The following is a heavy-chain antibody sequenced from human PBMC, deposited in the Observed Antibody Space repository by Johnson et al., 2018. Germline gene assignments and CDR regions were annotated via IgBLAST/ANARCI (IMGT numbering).Heavy chain of an antibody. J-gene: IGHJ4*02. Sequence: EVQLLETGGGLVKXGGSLRLXCTASGFSFTTYTMNWVRQAPGKGLEWVSAISSSGMYTYYADSLTGRFTISRDNTKNSLSLQMNSLRAEDTAIHYCAMPGGATVTSGWGQGTLVTVSS. CDR3: AMPGGATVTSG. CDR2: ISSSGMYT. CDR1: GFSFTTYT. D-gene: IGHD4-17*01. V-gene: IGHV3-21*01.